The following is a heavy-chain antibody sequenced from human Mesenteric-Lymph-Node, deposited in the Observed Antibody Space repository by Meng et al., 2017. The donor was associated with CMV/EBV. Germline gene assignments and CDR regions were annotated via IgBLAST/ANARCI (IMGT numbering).Heavy chain of an antibody. CDR1: GFTFSSYD. Sequence: GESLKISCAASGFTFSSYDMHWVRQAPGKGLEWVTFIRYDGSNEYYADSVKGRFTISRDNSKNTLYLQMNSLRAEDTAVYYCAKDMRGRSGYYNDILTGALDYWGQGTLVTVSS. J-gene: IGHJ4*02. D-gene: IGHD3-9*01. CDR2: IRYDGSNE. V-gene: IGHV3-30*02. CDR3: AKDMRGRSGYYNDILTGALDY.